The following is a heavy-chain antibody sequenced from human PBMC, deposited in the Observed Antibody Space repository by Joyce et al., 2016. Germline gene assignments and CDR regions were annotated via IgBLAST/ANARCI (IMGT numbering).Heavy chain of an antibody. CDR1: GFTFSASA. V-gene: IGHV3-30*04. D-gene: IGHD2-2*01. J-gene: IGHJ4*02. CDR3: ARDASHQLHHQFDY. Sequence: QVQLVESGGGVVQPGGSQRLSCAASGFTFSASAMHWVRHAPGKGPEWMTFISYDDSNKYYGDSVKGRFTVSRDNSKNTLYLEMNSLRVDDSAIYYCARDASHQLHHQFDYWGQGTQVTVSS. CDR2: ISYDDSNK.